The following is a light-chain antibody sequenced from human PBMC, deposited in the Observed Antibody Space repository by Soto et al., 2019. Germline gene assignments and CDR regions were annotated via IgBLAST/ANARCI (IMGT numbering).Light chain of an antibody. CDR2: KAS. J-gene: IGKJ1*01. Sequence: TLYKYTLSGSVGDRVTITFLASQTISSWLAWYQQKPGKAPKLLIYKASTLKSGVPSRFSGSGSGTEFTLTISSLQPDDFATYYCQHYNSYSEAFGQVTMVDVK. V-gene: IGKV1-5*03. CDR1: QTISSW. CDR3: QHYNSYSEA.